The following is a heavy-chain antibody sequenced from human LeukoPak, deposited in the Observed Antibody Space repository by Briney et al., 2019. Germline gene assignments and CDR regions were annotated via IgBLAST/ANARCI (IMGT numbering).Heavy chain of an antibody. V-gene: IGHV3-23*01. J-gene: IGHJ1*01. D-gene: IGHD3-22*01. CDR1: GFTFSSYA. CDR2: ISGSGGST. CDR3: AKGPLYYYDSSGYGEYFQH. Sequence: GGSLRLSCAASGFTFSSYAMSWVRQAPGKGLEWVSAISGSGGSTYYADSVKGRFTISRDNSKNTLYLQMNSLRAEDTAVYYCAKGPLYYYDSSGYGEYFQHWGQGTLVTVSS.